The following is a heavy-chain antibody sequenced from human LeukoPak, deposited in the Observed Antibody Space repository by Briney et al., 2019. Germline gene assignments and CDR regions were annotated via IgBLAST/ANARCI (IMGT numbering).Heavy chain of an antibody. D-gene: IGHD3-10*01. CDR2: ISGSGGST. Sequence: GGSLRLSCAASGFTFSSYAMSWVRQAPGKGLEWVSAISGSGGSTYYADSVKGRFTISRDNSKNTLYLQMNSLRAEDTAVYYCAKAGKRITMVRGVPGAEYFQHWGQGTLVTVSS. V-gene: IGHV3-23*01. J-gene: IGHJ1*01. CDR3: AKAGKRITMVRGVPGAEYFQH. CDR1: GFTFSSYA.